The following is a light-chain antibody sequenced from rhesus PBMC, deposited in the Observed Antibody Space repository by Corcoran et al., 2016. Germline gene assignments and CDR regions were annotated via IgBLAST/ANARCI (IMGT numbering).Light chain of an antibody. CDR3: SSYASSNTYI. CDR1: NSDIGGYNR. Sequence: QAAPTQSPSVSGSPGQSVTISCTGTNSDIGGYNRFSWYQQHPDKAPKLMIYEISKRPSGVSDRFSGSKSGNTASLTISGLQTDDEADYYCSSYASSNTYIFGSGTRLTVL. V-gene: IGLV2-13*03. CDR2: EIS. J-gene: IGLJ1*01.